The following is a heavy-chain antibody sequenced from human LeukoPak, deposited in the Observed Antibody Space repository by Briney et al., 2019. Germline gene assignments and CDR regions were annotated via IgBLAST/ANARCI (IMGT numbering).Heavy chain of an antibody. V-gene: IGHV4-59*01. CDR3: ARDGDDYGDYRYGMDV. D-gene: IGHD4-17*01. CDR2: IYYSGST. CDR1: GGSISSYY. J-gene: IGHJ6*02. Sequence: SETLSLTCTVSGGSISSYYWSWIRQPPGKGLEWIGYIYYSGSTNYNPSLKSRVTISVDTSKNQFSLKLSSVTAADTAVYYCARDGDDYGDYRYGMDVWGQGTTVNVSS.